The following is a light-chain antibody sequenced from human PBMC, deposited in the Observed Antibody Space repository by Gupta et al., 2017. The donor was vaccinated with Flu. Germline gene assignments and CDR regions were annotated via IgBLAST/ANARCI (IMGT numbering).Light chain of an antibody. CDR1: QSINNY. CDR2: ATS. Sequence: DIQLTQSPSSLTASIGDRVTITCRAGQSINNYLNWYQQKPGKAPKLLIYATSTLQSGVPSRFSGSGSGTDFTLTSSRLQPEDFANYYCQQCYRTLSFGGGTKVEI. V-gene: IGKV1-39*01. CDR3: QQCYRTLS. J-gene: IGKJ4*01.